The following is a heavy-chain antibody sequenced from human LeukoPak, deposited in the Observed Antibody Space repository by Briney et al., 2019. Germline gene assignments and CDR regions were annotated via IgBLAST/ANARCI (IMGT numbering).Heavy chain of an antibody. J-gene: IGHJ6*04. D-gene: IGHD1-26*01. Sequence: GGSLRLSCAASGFTFSSNAMSWVRQAPGKGLEWVSAISGSGGSTYYADSVKGRFTISRDNAKNSLYLQMNSLRAEDTAVYYCARGQVVGATFGMDVWGKGTTVTVSS. CDR1: GFTFSSNA. CDR2: ISGSGGST. CDR3: ARGQVVGATFGMDV. V-gene: IGHV3-23*01.